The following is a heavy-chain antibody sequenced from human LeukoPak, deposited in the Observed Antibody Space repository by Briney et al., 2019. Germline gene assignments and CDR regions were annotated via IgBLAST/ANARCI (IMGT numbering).Heavy chain of an antibody. CDR1: GFTFSDYY. Sequence: PGESLRLSCAASGFTFSDYYMSWIRQAPGKGLEWVSYISSSGSIKYYADSVKGRFTISRDNSKNTLYLQMNSLRAEDTAVYYCARDRRDYYDSSGYFDYWGQGTLVTVSS. CDR3: ARDRRDYYDSSGYFDY. J-gene: IGHJ4*02. CDR2: ISSSGSIK. V-gene: IGHV3-11*04. D-gene: IGHD3-22*01.